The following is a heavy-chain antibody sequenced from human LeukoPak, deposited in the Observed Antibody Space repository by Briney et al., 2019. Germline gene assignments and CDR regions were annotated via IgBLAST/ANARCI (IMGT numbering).Heavy chain of an antibody. CDR3: AKPDGPDY. CDR1: GFTISRYV. CDR2: ISDIRQTT. Sequence: GGSLRLSCAASGFTISRYVMSWVRQAPGKGLEWVSSISDIRQTTYYADSVKGRFTISRDNSKNTLYLQMSSLRADDTAVYYCAKPDGPDYWGQGTLVTVSS. D-gene: IGHD1-14*01. V-gene: IGHV3-23*01. J-gene: IGHJ4*02.